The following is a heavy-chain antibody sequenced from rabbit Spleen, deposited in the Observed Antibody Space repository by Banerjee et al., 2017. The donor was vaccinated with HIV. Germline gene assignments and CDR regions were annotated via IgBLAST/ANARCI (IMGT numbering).Heavy chain of an antibody. CDR1: GFTFSSYW. V-gene: IGHV1S45*01. J-gene: IGHJ4*01. D-gene: IGHD6-1*01. Sequence: QEQLEESGGDLVQPEGSLALTCTASGFTFSSYWMCWVRQAPGKGLEWIACIYGGNDVTYYASWAKGRFTISKPSSTTVTLQMTSLTVADTATYFCAGRGSAYGYAYGLWGPGTLVTVS. CDR3: AGRGSAYGYAYGL. CDR2: IYGGNDVT.